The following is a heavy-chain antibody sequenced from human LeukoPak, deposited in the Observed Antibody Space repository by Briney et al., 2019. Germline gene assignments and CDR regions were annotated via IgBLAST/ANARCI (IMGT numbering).Heavy chain of an antibody. Sequence: SETLSLTCTVSGGTISSSSYYWGWIRQPPGKGLEWIGSIYYSGSTYYNPSLKSRVTISVDTSKNQFSLKLSSVTAADTAVYYCARLAGLYCSSTSCHSRIFDYWGQGTLVTVSS. J-gene: IGHJ4*02. CDR3: ARLAGLYCSSTSCHSRIFDY. CDR2: IYYSGST. D-gene: IGHD2-2*01. V-gene: IGHV4-39*01. CDR1: GGTISSSSYY.